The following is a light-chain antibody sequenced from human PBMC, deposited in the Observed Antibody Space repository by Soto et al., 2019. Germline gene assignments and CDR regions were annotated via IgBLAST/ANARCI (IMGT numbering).Light chain of an antibody. V-gene: IGKV3-20*01. CDR3: QQYGSSRWT. Sequence: EIVLTQSPDTLSLFPGERATLSCRASQSVSSTYLAWYQRKLGQAPRLLIFGASSRATGIPDRFSGSGSGTDFALTISRLEPEDVAVYYCQQYGSSRWTFGQGTKVEIK. J-gene: IGKJ1*01. CDR1: QSVSSTY. CDR2: GAS.